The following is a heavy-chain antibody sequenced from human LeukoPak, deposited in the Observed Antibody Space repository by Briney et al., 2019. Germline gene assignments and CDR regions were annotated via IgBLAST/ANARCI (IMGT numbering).Heavy chain of an antibody. J-gene: IGHJ5*01. CDR3: ARDLSPTVTTRATSAREFGF. CDR2: INPNSGGT. D-gene: IGHD4-17*01. CDR1: GYTFTGYY. Sequence: GASVKVSCKASGYTFTGYYMHWVRQAPGQGLEWMGWINPNSGGTNYAQKFQGRVTMTRDTSISTAYMELSRLRSDDTAVYYCARDLSPTVTTRATSAREFGFWGEGTLVTVSS. V-gene: IGHV1-2*02.